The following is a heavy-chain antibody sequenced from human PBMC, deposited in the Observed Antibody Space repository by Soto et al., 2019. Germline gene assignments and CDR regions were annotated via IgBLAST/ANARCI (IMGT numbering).Heavy chain of an antibody. CDR3: AREGHQMEHAFDI. CDR1: GFTFSNYD. CDR2: TWFDGSNE. J-gene: IGHJ3*02. V-gene: IGHV3-33*01. D-gene: IGHD1-26*01. Sequence: QVQLVESGGGVVQPGRSLRLSCAASGFTFSNYDMHWVRRAPGKGLEWVTWFDGSNEYYADSVKGLFTISRDNSRNTLFLQMNTLRAEDTAVYYCAREGHQMEHAFDIWGQGTMITVSS.